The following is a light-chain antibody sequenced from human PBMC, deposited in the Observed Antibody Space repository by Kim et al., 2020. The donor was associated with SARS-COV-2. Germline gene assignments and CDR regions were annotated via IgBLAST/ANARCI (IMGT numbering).Light chain of an antibody. CDR1: QSLSGTY. CDR2: GAS. V-gene: IGKV3-20*01. J-gene: IGKJ4*01. CDR3: QQYGSSPPLT. Sequence: EIVLTQSPGTLSLSPGERATLSCRASQSLSGTYLAWYQQKPGQPPRLLIYGASSRATGIPDRFSGSGSGTDFTLTISRLEPEDFAVYYCQQYGSSPPLTFGGGTKVDIK.